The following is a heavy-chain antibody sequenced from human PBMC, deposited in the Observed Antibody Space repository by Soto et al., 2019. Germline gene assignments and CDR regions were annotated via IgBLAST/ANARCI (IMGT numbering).Heavy chain of an antibody. Sequence: QVQLVQSGVEVKKPGASAKVSCKASGYTFISHGISWVRQAPGQGLEWMGWISGKNGNTNYAQKLQGRVTLTTDTSTSTAYMELRSLRSEDTAVYYCARVSSSIVVVPDYGMDVWGQGTTVTVSS. D-gene: IGHD2-15*01. CDR3: ARVSSSIVVVPDYGMDV. CDR1: GYTFISHG. J-gene: IGHJ6*02. CDR2: ISGKNGNT. V-gene: IGHV1-18*04.